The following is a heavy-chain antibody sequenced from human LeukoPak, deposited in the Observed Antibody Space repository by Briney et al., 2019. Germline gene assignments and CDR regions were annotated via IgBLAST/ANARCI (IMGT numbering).Heavy chain of an antibody. D-gene: IGHD3-10*01. J-gene: IGHJ5*02. CDR1: GGSISSGDYY. CDR3: ARQYGSGSYYNWFDP. Sequence: SQTLSLTCTVSGGSISSGDYYWSWIRQPPGKGLEWIGYIYYSGSTYYNPSLKSQVTISVDTSKNQFSLKLSSVTAADTAVYYCARQYGSGSYYNWFDPWGQGTLVTVSS. V-gene: IGHV4-30-4*01. CDR2: IYYSGST.